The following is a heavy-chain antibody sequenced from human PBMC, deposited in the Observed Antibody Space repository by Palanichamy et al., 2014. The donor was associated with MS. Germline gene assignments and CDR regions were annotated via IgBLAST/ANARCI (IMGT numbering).Heavy chain of an antibody. J-gene: IGHJ4*02. CDR1: GYTFTAYY. CDR3: ARELLVGTKSYDY. D-gene: IGHD1-26*01. CDR2: INSNNGAT. V-gene: IGHV1-2*04. Sequence: QVQLVQSGAEVKKPGASVRVSCKASGYTFTAYYVHWVRQAPGQGFEWMGWINSNNGATGYAEKFQDWVTMTRDTSISTVFMELSSLRSDDTAVYYCARELLVGTKSYDYWGPGTLVTVSS.